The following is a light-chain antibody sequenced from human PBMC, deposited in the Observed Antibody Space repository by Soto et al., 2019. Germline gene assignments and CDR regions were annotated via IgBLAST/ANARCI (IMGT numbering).Light chain of an antibody. J-gene: IGLJ1*01. CDR3: QSYDSSLTVRV. Sequence: QSVLTQPPSVSGAPGQRVTISCTGSSSNIGAGYDVHWYQLLPGTAPKLLIYGNTNRPSGVPDRFSGFKSGTSATLAITGIPTEDEDDYSCQSYDSSLTVRVFGTGTKLTVL. CDR1: SSNIGAGYD. CDR2: GNT. V-gene: IGLV1-40*01.